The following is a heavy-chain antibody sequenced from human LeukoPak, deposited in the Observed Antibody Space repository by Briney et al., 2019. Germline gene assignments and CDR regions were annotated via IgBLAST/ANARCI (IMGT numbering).Heavy chain of an antibody. V-gene: IGHV1-2*02. Sequence: ASVTVSFKASGYTFTGYYMHWVRQAPGQGLEWMGWINPNSGGTNYAQKFQGRVTMTRDTSISTAYMELSGLRSDDTAVYYCARVGITMVRGVRNYFDYWGQGTLVTVSS. CDR2: INPNSGGT. CDR3: ARVGITMVRGVRNYFDY. J-gene: IGHJ4*02. CDR1: GYTFTGYY. D-gene: IGHD3-10*01.